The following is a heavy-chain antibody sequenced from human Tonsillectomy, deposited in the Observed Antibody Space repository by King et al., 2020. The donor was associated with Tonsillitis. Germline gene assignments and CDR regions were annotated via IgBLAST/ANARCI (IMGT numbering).Heavy chain of an antibody. CDR2: IIPLFGTT. D-gene: IGHD3-9*01. CDR1: GGTFSNFA. V-gene: IGHV1-69*18. Sequence: GQLVQSGAEVKKPGSAVKVSCKASGGTFSNFAISWGREAPGQGLEWMGRIIPLFGTTDYAQKFQGRVTITADETTSTAYMDLRRLRSEDTAVYYCARHQVGFFDKSCSWTWGQGTRVTVSS. J-gene: IGHJ4*02. CDR3: ARHQVGFFDKSCSWT.